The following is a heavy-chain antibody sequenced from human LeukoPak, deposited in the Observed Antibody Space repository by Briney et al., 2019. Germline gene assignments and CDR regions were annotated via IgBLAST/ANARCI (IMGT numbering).Heavy chain of an antibody. CDR2: IYYSGST. CDR1: GGSISSSSYY. CDR3: ARDLAVLGYFHFDY. D-gene: IGHD3-22*01. V-gene: IGHV4-39*07. J-gene: IGHJ4*02. Sequence: PSETLSLTCTVSGGSISSSSYYWGWIRQPPGKGLEWIGSIYYSGSTYYNPSLKSRVTLDTSKNQFSLKLSSVTAADTAVYYCARDLAVLGYFHFDYWGQGTLVTVSS.